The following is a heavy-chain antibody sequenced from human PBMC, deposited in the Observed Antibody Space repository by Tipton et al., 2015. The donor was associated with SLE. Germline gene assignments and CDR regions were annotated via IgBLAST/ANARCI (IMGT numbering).Heavy chain of an antibody. CDR2: IYYSGST. CDR1: GGSISSHY. Sequence: TLSLTCTVSGGSISSHYWSWIRQPPGKGLEWIGYIYYSGSTNYNPSLKSRVTISVDTSKNQFSLKLISVTAADTAVYYCARDPGGYCSGGTCSHFDYWGQGTLVTVSS. D-gene: IGHD2-15*01. CDR3: ARDPGGYCSGGTCSHFDY. J-gene: IGHJ4*02. V-gene: IGHV4-59*11.